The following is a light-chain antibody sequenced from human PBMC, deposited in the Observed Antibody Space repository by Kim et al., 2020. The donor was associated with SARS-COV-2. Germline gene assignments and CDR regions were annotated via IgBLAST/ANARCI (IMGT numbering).Light chain of an antibody. CDR1: SSDVGGYNY. Sequence: PGQSVTISCTGPSSDVGGYNYVSWYQQHPGKAPKLMIYDVSKRPAGVPDRFSGSKSGNTASLTISGLQAENEADYYCCSYAGSYTVFGGGTQLTVL. J-gene: IGLJ3*02. V-gene: IGLV2-11*01. CDR3: CSYAGSYTV. CDR2: DVS.